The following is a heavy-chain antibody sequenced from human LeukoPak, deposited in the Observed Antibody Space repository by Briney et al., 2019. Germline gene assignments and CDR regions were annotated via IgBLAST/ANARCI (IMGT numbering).Heavy chain of an antibody. CDR1: GFTFDDYT. D-gene: IGHD3-3*01. CDR2: ISWDGGST. V-gene: IGHV3-43*01. J-gene: IGHJ1*01. Sequence: SGGSLRLSCAASGFTFDDYTMHWVRHAPGKGLEWVSLISWDGGSTYYADSVKGRFTISRDNSKNSLYLQMNSLRTEDTALYYCAKGRLFGVVSGAEYFQHWGQGTLVTVSS. CDR3: AKGRLFGVVSGAEYFQH.